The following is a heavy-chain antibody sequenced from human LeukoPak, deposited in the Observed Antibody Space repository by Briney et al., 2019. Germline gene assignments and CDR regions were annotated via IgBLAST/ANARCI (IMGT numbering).Heavy chain of an antibody. D-gene: IGHD3-3*01. CDR2: ISGSGCST. CDR3: AKGPTYFDFS. Sequence: GPSLRPSRAPSGFSSGSSAMSSVRHPAREWREWVSAISGSGCSTNYPESVKGRITSHRDNSKNTLYLQMNRLRAGDMAVYYCAKGPTYFDFSWGQGTLVTVSS. CDR1: GFSSGSSA. J-gene: IGHJ5*02. V-gene: IGHV3-23*01.